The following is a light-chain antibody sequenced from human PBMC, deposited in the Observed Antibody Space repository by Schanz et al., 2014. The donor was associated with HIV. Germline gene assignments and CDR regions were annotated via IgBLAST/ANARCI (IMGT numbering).Light chain of an antibody. J-gene: IGLJ1*01. V-gene: IGLV2-14*03. Sequence: QSALTQPASVSGSPGQSITISCTGTDTDIGGHDYVSWYQQHPGRAPKVLIYDVRDRPSGVSNRFSGSKSGNTASLTISGLQAEDEADYYCSSYTSSSSYVFGTGTKLTVL. CDR2: DVR. CDR1: DTDIGGHDY. CDR3: SSYTSSSSYV.